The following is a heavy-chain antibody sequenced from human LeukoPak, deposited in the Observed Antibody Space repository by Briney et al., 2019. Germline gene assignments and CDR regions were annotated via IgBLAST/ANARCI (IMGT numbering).Heavy chain of an antibody. J-gene: IGHJ3*02. CDR3: AREEAGAFDI. CDR1: GYTFTTYY. CDR2: INPNSGGT. Sequence: ASVKVSCKASGYTFTTYYIHWVRQAPGQGLEWMGYINPNSGGTNYAQKFQDRVTMTRDTSITTAYMELSRLTSDDTAVYYCAREEAGAFDIWGQGTMVTVSS. V-gene: IGHV1-2*02.